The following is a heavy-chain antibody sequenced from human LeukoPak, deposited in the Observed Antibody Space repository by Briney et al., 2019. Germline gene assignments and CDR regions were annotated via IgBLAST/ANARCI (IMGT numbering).Heavy chain of an antibody. D-gene: IGHD6-19*01. CDR3: AKEPFLAVAGRGDWFDP. J-gene: IGHJ5*02. CDR2: ISGSGGST. Sequence: GGSLRLSCAASGFTFSTYVMSWVRQAPGKGLEWVSGISGSGGSTYYADSVKGRFTISRDNSKNTLYLQMNSLRAEDTAVYYCAKEPFLAVAGRGDWFDPWGQGTLVTVSS. CDR1: GFTFSTYV. V-gene: IGHV3-23*01.